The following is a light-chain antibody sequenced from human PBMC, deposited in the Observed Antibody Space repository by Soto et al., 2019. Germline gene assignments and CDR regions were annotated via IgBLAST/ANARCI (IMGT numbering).Light chain of an antibody. CDR3: SSYTNINTVV. V-gene: IGLV2-14*01. CDR2: EVD. J-gene: IGLJ2*01. CDR1: SSDVGGYNY. Sequence: QSVLTQPASVSGSPGQSITISCTGTSSDVGGYNYVSWYQQHPGKAPKLMIYEVDNRPSGVSNRFSGSKSGNTASLTISGRQAEDEADYYCSSYTNINTVVFGGGTKLTVL.